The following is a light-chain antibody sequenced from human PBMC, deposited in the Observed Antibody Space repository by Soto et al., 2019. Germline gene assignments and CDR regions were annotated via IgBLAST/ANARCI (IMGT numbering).Light chain of an antibody. V-gene: IGKV1-5*03. CDR3: QQYNSYSRT. Sequence: DIQMTRSPSTLSASVGDRVTITYRASQSISSWLAWYKQKPGKAPKLMIYKASSLESGVPSRFSGSGSGTEFTLTISSLKPDDFETYYCQQYNSYSRTFGQGTKVDI. CDR1: QSISSW. J-gene: IGKJ1*01. CDR2: KAS.